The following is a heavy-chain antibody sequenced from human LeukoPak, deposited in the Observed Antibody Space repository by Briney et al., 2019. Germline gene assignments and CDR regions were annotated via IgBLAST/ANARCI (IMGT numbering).Heavy chain of an antibody. CDR2: IYYSGNT. Sequence: PSETLSLTCTVSGGSISSYYWSWIRQPPGKGLEWIGYIYYSGNTDSNPSLKSRVTISVDTSKNQFSLKLSSVTAADTAVYYCARDSSGYLDSWGPGTLVTVSS. CDR1: GGSISSYY. CDR3: ARDSSGYLDS. J-gene: IGHJ4*02. D-gene: IGHD3-22*01. V-gene: IGHV4-59*12.